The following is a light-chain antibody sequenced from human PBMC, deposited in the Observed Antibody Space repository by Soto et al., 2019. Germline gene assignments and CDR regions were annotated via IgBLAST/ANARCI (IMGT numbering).Light chain of an antibody. CDR2: DAT. Sequence: DIQVTQSPSSLTASIGERVTITCRASRSVGSRLYWYQQKPGKAPALLIYDATDLQTGVPSRFRGRGSGTDFTLTITSLQPEDVATYYCQHSFGTPPYTFGQGTRL. CDR3: QHSFGTPPYT. CDR1: RSVGSR. V-gene: IGKV1-39*01. J-gene: IGKJ2*01.